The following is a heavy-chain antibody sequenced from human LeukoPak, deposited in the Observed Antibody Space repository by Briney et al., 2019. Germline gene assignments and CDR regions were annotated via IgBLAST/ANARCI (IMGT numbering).Heavy chain of an antibody. V-gene: IGHV3-23*01. D-gene: IGHD5-18*01. CDR1: GFTFSNYA. J-gene: IGHJ3*02. Sequence: PGGSLRLSCAASGFTFSNYAMTWVRQAPGKGLECVSLISGSGGSTHYVDSVKGRFTTSRDNSKNTLYLQMNSLRAEDTAVYYCAKVFDTAFDALDIWGQGTMVTVSS. CDR3: AKVFDTAFDALDI. CDR2: ISGSGGST.